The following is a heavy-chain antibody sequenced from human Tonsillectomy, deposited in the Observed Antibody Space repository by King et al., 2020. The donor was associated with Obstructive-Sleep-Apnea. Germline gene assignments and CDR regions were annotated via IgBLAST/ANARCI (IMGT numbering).Heavy chain of an antibody. Sequence: VQLVESGGGVVQPGRSLRLSCAASGFTFSSYAMHWVRQAPGKGLEWVAVISYYGSNKYYADSVKGRFTISRDNSKNTLYLQMNSLRAEDTAVYYCARDSDSWGQGTLVTVSS. J-gene: IGHJ5*02. D-gene: IGHD3-3*01. V-gene: IGHV3-30*04. CDR3: ARDSDS. CDR2: ISYYGSNK. CDR1: GFTFSSYA.